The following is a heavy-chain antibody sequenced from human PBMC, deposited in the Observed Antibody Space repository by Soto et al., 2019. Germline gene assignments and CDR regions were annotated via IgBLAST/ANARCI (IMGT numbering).Heavy chain of an antibody. V-gene: IGHV3-30*18. CDR2: ISYDGSNK. J-gene: IGHJ4*02. CDR1: GFTFSGYG. CDR3: AKVGGGYDWIDY. D-gene: IGHD5-12*01. Sequence: QVQLVESGGGVVQPGRSLRLSCAASGFTFSGYGMHWVRQAPGKGLEWVAVISYDGSNKYYADSVKGRFTISRDNSKNTLYLQMNSLRAEDTAVYYCAKVGGGYDWIDYWGQGTLVTVSS.